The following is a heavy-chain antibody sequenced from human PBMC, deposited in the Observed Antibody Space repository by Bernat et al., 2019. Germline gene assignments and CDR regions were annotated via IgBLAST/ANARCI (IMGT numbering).Heavy chain of an antibody. Sequence: EVQLVQSGAEVKKPGESLKISCKGSGYSFISYWIGWVRQMPGKGLEWMGIIYPGDSDTRYSPSFQGHVTITADKSISTAYLQWSSLKASDTAMYYCVRHPPDYGDTYYYYYMDVWGKGTTVTVSS. J-gene: IGHJ6*03. V-gene: IGHV5-51*01. CDR1: GYSFISYW. CDR2: IYPGDSDT. D-gene: IGHD4-17*01. CDR3: VRHPPDYGDTYYYYYMDV.